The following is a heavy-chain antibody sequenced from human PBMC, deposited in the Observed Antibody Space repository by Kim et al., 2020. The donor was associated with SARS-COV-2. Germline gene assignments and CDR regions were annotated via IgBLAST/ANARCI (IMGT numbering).Heavy chain of an antibody. V-gene: IGHV4-34*01. CDR1: GGSFSGYY. J-gene: IGHJ6*02. CDR2: INHSGST. CDR3: ARNPKRYCSSTSCHRSYYGMDV. D-gene: IGHD2-2*01. Sequence: SETLSLTCAVYGGSFSGYYWSWIRQPPGKGLEWIGEINHSGSTNYNPSLKSRVTISVDTSKNQFSLKLSSVAAADTAVYYCARNPKRYCSSTSCHRSYYGMDVWGQGTTVTVSS.